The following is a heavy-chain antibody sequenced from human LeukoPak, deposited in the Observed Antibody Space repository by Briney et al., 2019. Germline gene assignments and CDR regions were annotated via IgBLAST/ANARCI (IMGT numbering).Heavy chain of an antibody. J-gene: IGHJ3*02. CDR2: IYPGDSNT. V-gene: IGHV5-51*01. CDR1: GYSFTNYW. Sequence: GESLKISCKGSGYSFTNYWIGWVRQMPGKGLEWMGIIYPGDSNTRYSPSFQGQVTISADKSISTASLQWSSLRASDTAIYYCARQLMGHDAFDIWGQGTMVTVSS. CDR3: ARQLMGHDAFDI. D-gene: IGHD3-10*01.